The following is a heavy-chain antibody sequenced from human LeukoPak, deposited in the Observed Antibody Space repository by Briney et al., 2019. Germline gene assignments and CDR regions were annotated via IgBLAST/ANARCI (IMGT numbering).Heavy chain of an antibody. CDR2: ISAYNGNT. CDR1: GYTFTSYG. Sequence: GASVKVSCKASGYTFTSYGISWVRQAPGQGLEWMRWISAYNGNTNYAQKLQGRVTMTTDTSTSTAYMELRSLRSDDTAVYSCARDPDTAMLSFQHWGQGTLVTVSS. CDR3: ARDPDTAMLSFQH. J-gene: IGHJ1*01. D-gene: IGHD5-18*01. V-gene: IGHV1-18*01.